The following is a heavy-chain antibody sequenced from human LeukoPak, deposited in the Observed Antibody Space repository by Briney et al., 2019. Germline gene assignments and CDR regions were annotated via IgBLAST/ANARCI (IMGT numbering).Heavy chain of an antibody. J-gene: IGHJ6*03. CDR3: AKALSWTTDSYYYMDV. V-gene: IGHV1-8*01. CDR1: GYTFTSYD. Sequence: ASVKVSCKASGYTFTSYDINWVRQATGQGLEWMGWMNPNSGNTGYAQKFQGRVTMTKNTSITTAYMELSSLRSEDTAVYYCAKALSWTTDSYYYMDVWGKGTTVTVSS. D-gene: IGHD3/OR15-3a*01. CDR2: MNPNSGNT.